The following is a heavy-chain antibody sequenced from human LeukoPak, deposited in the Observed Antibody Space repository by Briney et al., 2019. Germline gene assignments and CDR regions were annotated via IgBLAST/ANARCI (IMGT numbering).Heavy chain of an antibody. Sequence: GGSLRLSCAASGFTFSSYWMHWVRQAPGKGLVWVSRINSDGSTTNYADSVKGRFTISRDNAKNTLYLQMNSLRAEDTAVYYCASDSVPLSAMPLGYWGQGTLVTVSS. J-gene: IGHJ4*02. V-gene: IGHV3-74*01. CDR2: INSDGSTT. CDR3: ASDSVPLSAMPLGY. D-gene: IGHD2-2*01. CDR1: GFTFSSYW.